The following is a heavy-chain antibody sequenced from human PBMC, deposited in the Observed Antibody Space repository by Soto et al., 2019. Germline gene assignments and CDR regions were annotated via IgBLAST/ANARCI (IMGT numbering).Heavy chain of an antibody. CDR1: GGSSSSGGYP. V-gene: IGHV4-30-2*01. Sequence: PSETLALTSAVSGGSSSSGGYPWSWIRQPPGKGLEWIGYIYHTGSTYYSPSLKSRLTISVDRPKNQFSLKLSSVSAADTDVYFCARGSDYFDFWGLGPLVPVSS. CDR3: ARGSDYFDF. CDR2: IYHTGST. J-gene: IGHJ4*02.